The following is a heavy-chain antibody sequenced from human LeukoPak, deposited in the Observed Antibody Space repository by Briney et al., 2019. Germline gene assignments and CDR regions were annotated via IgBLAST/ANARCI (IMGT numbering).Heavy chain of an antibody. D-gene: IGHD4-17*01. V-gene: IGHV1-18*01. J-gene: IGHJ4*01. CDR1: GYPFDNFG. CDR3: ARDRVGGDLTGVSLY. Sequence: ASVKVSCKASGYPFDNFGLTWVRQAPGQGLEWMGWISAYNGNTHYAQKFRGRLTLTTETSTSTAYLELRSLKSDNTAVYYCARDRVGGDLTGVSLYWGQGTLVTVSS. CDR2: ISAYNGNT.